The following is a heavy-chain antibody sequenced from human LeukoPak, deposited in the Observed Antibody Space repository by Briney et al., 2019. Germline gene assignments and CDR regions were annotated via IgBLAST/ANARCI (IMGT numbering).Heavy chain of an antibody. Sequence: PSETLSLTCAVYGGSFSGYYWSWIRQPPGKGLEWIWEINHSGSTNYNPSLKSRVTISVDTSKNQFSLKLSSVTAADTAVYYCARGRGCSSSWYFYWGQGTLVTVSS. CDR1: GGSFSGYY. J-gene: IGHJ4*02. CDR3: ARGRGCSSSWYFY. CDR2: INHSGST. V-gene: IGHV4-34*01. D-gene: IGHD6-13*01.